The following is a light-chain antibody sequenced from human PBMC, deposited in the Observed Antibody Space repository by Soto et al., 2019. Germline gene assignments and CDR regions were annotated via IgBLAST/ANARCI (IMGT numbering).Light chain of an antibody. CDR2: AAS. Sequence: DIVMTESPDALAVSQGERVTINCKSSQSVLSSSNSKNYLAWYQQKPGNVPKLLIYAASTLQSGVPSRFSGSESGTDFTLTISSLQPEDVATYYCQKYNSAPRTFGQGTKVDIK. CDR3: QKYNSAPRT. V-gene: IGKV4-1*01. CDR1: QSVLSSSNSKNY. J-gene: IGKJ1*01.